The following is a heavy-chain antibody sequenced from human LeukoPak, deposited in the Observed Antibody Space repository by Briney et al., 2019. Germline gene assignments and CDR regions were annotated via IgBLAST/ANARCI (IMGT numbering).Heavy chain of an antibody. CDR2: IYYSGSA. CDR3: ARTSGNYLVDY. Sequence: PSETLSLTCSVSGASISSSGYYWGWIRQPPGKGLEWIGNIYYSGSAYYNPSLKSRVTISKDTSKNQFSLKLNSVTAADTAVYYCARTSGNYLVDYWGQGTLVTVSS. J-gene: IGHJ4*02. CDR1: GASISSSGYY. D-gene: IGHD1-26*01. V-gene: IGHV4-39*01.